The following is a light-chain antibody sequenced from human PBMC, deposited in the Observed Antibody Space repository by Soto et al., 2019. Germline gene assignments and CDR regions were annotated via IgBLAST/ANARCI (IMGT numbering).Light chain of an antibody. J-gene: IGKJ1*01. Sequence: EIVLTQSPATLSLSPGERATLSCRASQSVSSYLAWYQQKPGQAPRLLIYDASNRATGIPARFSGSGSGTDFTLPISSLEREDFAVYYCQQRSNWPPWTFGQGTKVEIK. CDR1: QSVSSY. CDR2: DAS. V-gene: IGKV3-11*01. CDR3: QQRSNWPPWT.